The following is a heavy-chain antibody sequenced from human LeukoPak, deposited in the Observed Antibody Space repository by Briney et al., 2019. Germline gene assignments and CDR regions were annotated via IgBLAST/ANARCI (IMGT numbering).Heavy chain of an antibody. J-gene: IGHJ4*02. Sequence: GASVTVSCKASGYTFTNYGISWVRQAPGQGLEWMGWISDYNGITNYAQTFQGRVTMTTDTSTSTAYMELRSLRSDDTGVYYCARYSYGLYYFDSWGQGTLVTVSS. CDR1: GYTFTNYG. CDR2: ISDYNGIT. CDR3: ARYSYGLYYFDS. V-gene: IGHV1-18*01. D-gene: IGHD5-18*01.